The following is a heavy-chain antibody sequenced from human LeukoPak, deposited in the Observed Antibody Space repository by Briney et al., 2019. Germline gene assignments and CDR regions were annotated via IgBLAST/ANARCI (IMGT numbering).Heavy chain of an antibody. CDR1: GFTFSSYW. V-gene: IGHV3-7*01. Sequence: GGSLRLSCAASGFTFSSYWMSWVRQAPGKGLEWVANIKQDGSEKNYVDSLKGRFTISRDNAKNSLFLQMNSLRAGDTAVYYCASLGGSYYDTSDNPWGQGTLVTVSS. J-gene: IGHJ5*02. D-gene: IGHD3-22*01. CDR2: IKQDGSEK. CDR3: ASLGGSYYDTSDNP.